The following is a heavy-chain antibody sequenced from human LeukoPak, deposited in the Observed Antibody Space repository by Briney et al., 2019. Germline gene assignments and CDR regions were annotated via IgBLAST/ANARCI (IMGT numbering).Heavy chain of an antibody. D-gene: IGHD2-15*01. V-gene: IGHV3-30*04. Sequence: GRSLRLSCAASGFTFSNYAMHWVRQAPGKGLEWVAVISFDRSDKYYADSVKGRFTISRDNSKNTLYLQMNSLRAEDTAVYYCAKGRLRYCSGGSCQIDYWGQGTLVTVSS. CDR1: GFTFSNYA. CDR2: ISFDRSDK. J-gene: IGHJ4*02. CDR3: AKGRLRYCSGGSCQIDY.